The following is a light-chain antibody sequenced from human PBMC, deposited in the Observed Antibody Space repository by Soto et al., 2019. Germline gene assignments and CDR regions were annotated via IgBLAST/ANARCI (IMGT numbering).Light chain of an antibody. V-gene: IGKV3-11*01. Sequence: EIVLTQSPATLSLSPGERATLSCRASQNVNSNLAWYQQKPGQAPRFLIYGASTRATGIPARFSGSGSGTDFTLTISSLESEDFAVYYCQQRSDWPPITFGQGTRLEIK. CDR3: QQRSDWPPIT. CDR1: QNVNSN. J-gene: IGKJ5*01. CDR2: GAS.